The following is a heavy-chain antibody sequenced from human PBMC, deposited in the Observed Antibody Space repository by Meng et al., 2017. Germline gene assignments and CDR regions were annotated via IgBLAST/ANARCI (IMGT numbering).Heavy chain of an antibody. J-gene: IGHJ4*02. Sequence: QVQLVQSGGEVKKPGTSVKVSCKASGDTFTSYGISWVRQAPGQGLEWMGWISAYNGNTNYAQKLQGRVTMTTDTSTSTAYMELRSLRSDDTAVYYCARSIPKYYDFWSGYSDYWGQGTLVTVSS. V-gene: IGHV1-18*01. CDR2: ISAYNGNT. D-gene: IGHD3-3*01. CDR1: GDTFTSYG. CDR3: ARSIPKYYDFWSGYSDY.